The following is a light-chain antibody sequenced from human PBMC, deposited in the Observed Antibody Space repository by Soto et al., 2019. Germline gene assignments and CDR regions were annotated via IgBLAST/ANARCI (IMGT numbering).Light chain of an antibody. Sequence: QSVLTQPPSVSGAPGQRVTISCTGSSSNIGAGYDVHWYQQLPGTAPKLLIYDNNNRPSGVPDRFSGSKSGTSASLAITGLQAEDEADYYCTSYTSSSTPYVFGGGTKVTVL. CDR1: SSNIGAGYD. CDR2: DNN. CDR3: TSYTSSSTPYV. J-gene: IGLJ1*01. V-gene: IGLV1-40*01.